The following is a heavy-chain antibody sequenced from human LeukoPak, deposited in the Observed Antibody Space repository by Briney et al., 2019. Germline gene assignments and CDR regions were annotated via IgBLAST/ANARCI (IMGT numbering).Heavy chain of an antibody. D-gene: IGHD6-19*01. CDR3: ARDGISGWYAPGGMDV. V-gene: IGHV3-21*01. CDR2: ISSSSSYI. J-gene: IGHJ6*02. Sequence: GGSLRLSCAASGFTFSSYSMNWVRQAPGKGLEWVSSISSSSSYIYYADSVKGRFTISRDNAKISLYLQMNSLRAEDTAVYYCARDGISGWYAPGGMDVWGQGTTVTVSS. CDR1: GFTFSSYS.